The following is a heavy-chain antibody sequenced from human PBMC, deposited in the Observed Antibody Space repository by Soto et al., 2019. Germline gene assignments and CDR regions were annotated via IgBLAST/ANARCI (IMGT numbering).Heavy chain of an antibody. Sequence: PGGSLRLSCAASGFTFSSYAMSWVRQAPGKGLEWVSAISGSGGSTYYADSVKGRFTISRDNSKNTLYLQMNSLRAEDTAVYYCAKVISSSNYYYYGMDAWGQGTTVTVSS. CDR2: ISGSGGST. CDR1: GFTFSSYA. J-gene: IGHJ6*02. V-gene: IGHV3-23*01. CDR3: AKVISSSNYYYYGMDA. D-gene: IGHD6-6*01.